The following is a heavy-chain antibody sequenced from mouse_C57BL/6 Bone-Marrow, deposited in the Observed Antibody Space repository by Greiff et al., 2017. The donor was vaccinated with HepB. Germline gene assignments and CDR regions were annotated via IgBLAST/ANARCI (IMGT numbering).Heavy chain of an antibody. CDR2: IDPSDSYT. J-gene: IGHJ4*01. D-gene: IGHD1-1*01. V-gene: IGHV1-50*01. CDR3: AGYYGSSSFSYAMDY. CDR1: GYTFTSYW. Sequence: QVQLQQPGAELVKPGASVKLSCKASGYTFTSYWMQWVKQRPGQGLEWIGEIDPSDSYTNYNQKFKGKATLTVDTSSITAYMQLSSLTSEDSAVYSGAGYYGSSSFSYAMDYWGQGTSVTVSS.